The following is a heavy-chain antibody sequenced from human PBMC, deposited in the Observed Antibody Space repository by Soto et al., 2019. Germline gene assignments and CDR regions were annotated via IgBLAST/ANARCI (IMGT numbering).Heavy chain of an antibody. CDR2: ISGSGGST. Sequence: GGSLRLSCAASGFTFSSYAMSWVRQAPGKGLEWVSAISGSGGSTYYADSVKGRFTISRDNSKNTLYLQMNSLRAEDTAVYYCAKDKAARGYYYYGMDVWGQGATANVSS. J-gene: IGHJ6*02. CDR3: AKDKAARGYYYYGMDV. V-gene: IGHV3-23*01. CDR1: GFTFSSYA. D-gene: IGHD6-6*01.